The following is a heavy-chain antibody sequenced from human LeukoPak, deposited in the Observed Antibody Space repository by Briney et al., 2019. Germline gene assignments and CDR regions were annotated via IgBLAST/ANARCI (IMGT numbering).Heavy chain of an antibody. J-gene: IGHJ6*03. CDR3: ARGPGYCSSTSCYDGTGDYYYYMDV. D-gene: IGHD2-2*01. CDR1: GFTFSGYA. V-gene: IGHV3-23*01. Sequence: GGSLSLSCAASGFTFSGYAMSWVRRAPGKGLGWVSAINGSGGSTYYADSVKGRFTISRDNAKNSLYLQMNSLRAEDTAVYYCARGPGYCSSTSCYDGTGDYYYYMDVWGKGTTVTISS. CDR2: INGSGGST.